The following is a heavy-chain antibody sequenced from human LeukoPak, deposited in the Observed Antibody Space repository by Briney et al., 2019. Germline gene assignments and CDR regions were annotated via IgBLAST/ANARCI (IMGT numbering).Heavy chain of an antibody. Sequence: ASVKVSCKASGYTFTGYYMHWVRQAPGQGLEWMGRINCNGGGTSYAQKFQGRVTMTRDTSISTAYMELDRLTSDDTAVCYCARDYGPYPGCSWFDPWGQGTLVTVSS. CDR2: INCNGGGT. V-gene: IGHV1-2*06. J-gene: IGHJ5*02. D-gene: IGHD2-21*01. CDR1: GYTFTGYY. CDR3: ARDYGPYPGCSWFDP.